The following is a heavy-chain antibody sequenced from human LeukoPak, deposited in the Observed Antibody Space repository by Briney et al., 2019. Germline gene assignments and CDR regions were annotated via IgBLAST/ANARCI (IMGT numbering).Heavy chain of an antibody. V-gene: IGHV4-59*01. CDR2: IYYSGST. D-gene: IGHD3-22*01. Sequence: SETLSLTCTVSGGSISSYYWSWIRQPPGKGLEWIGYIYYSGSTNYNHSLKSRVTISVDTSKNQFSLKLSSVTAADTAVYYCARGAHYYDTSGYLMPLNYWGQGTLVTVSS. CDR1: GGSISSYY. J-gene: IGHJ4*02. CDR3: ARGAHYYDTSGYLMPLNY.